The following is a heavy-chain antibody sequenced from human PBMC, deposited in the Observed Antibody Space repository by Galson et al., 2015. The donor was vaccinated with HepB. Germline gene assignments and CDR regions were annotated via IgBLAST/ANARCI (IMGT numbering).Heavy chain of an antibody. CDR1: GDTFSSYA. V-gene: IGHV1-69*13. D-gene: IGHD6-6*01. CDR3: ASSARPYYYYGMDV. Sequence: SVKVSCKASGDTFSSYAISWVRQAPGQGLEWMGGIIPIFGTANYAQKFQGRVTITADESTSTAYMELSSLRSEDTAVYYCASSARPYYYYGMDVWGQGTTVTVSS. CDR2: IIPIFGTA. J-gene: IGHJ6*02.